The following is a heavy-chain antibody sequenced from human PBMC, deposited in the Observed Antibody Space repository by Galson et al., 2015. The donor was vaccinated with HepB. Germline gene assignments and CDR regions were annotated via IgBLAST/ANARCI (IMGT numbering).Heavy chain of an antibody. CDR1: GFTFSTYT. Sequence: SLRLSCAASGFTFSTYTMNWVRQAPGKGLEWISSISRGSDDIYYADSVKGRFTISRDNAKNSLYLQMNSLRAEDTAVYYCARDWAEWSLGGFDSWGQGTLVTVSS. CDR3: ARDWAEWSLGGFDS. D-gene: IGHD3-3*01. J-gene: IGHJ4*02. CDR2: ISRGSDDI. V-gene: IGHV3-21*01.